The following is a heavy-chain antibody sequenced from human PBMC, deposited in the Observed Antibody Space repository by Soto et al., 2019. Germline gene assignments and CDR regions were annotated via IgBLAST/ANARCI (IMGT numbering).Heavy chain of an antibody. J-gene: IGHJ5*02. V-gene: IGHV4-39*02. CDR1: GGSISSGTYY. D-gene: IGHD3-10*01. CDR2: LYYTGRT. CDR3: ARRLARGVIGWFDP. Sequence: SETLSLTCTVSGGSISSGTYYWGWIRQPPGKGLEWIGSLYYTGRTYYSPSLKSRVTISVDTSKDHFSLNLTSVTAADTAVYYCARRLARGVIGWFDPWGQGTLVTVSS.